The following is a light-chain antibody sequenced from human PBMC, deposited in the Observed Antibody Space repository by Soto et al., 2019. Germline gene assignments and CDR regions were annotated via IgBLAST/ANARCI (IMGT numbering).Light chain of an antibody. CDR1: ISNIGSNY. V-gene: IGLV1-47*01. CDR2: RNN. Sequence: QSVLTQPPSASGTPGQRVTISCSGSISNIGSNYVYWYQQLPGTAPKLLIYRNNQRPSGVPDRFSGSKSGTSASLAISGLRSEDEADYYCAAWDDSLSVVFGTGTKVTVL. J-gene: IGLJ1*01. CDR3: AAWDDSLSVV.